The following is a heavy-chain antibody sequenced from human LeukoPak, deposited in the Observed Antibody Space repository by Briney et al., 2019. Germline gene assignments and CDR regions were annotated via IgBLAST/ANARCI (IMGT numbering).Heavy chain of an antibody. D-gene: IGHD4-11*01. CDR2: IIPIFGTA. CDR3: ARGRLQFLYYYYYMDV. CDR1: GGTFSSYA. J-gene: IGHJ6*03. V-gene: IGHV1-69*05. Sequence: SVKVSCKASGGTFSSYAISWVRQAPGQGLEWMGGIIPIFGTANYAQKFQGRVTITTDESTSTAYMELSSLRSEDTAVYYCARGRLQFLYYYYYMDVWGKGTTVTVSS.